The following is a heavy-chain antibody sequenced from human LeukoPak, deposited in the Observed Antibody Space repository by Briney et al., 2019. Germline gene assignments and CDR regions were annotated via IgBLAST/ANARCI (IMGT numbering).Heavy chain of an antibody. D-gene: IGHD3-3*01. CDR1: GYTFTSYA. Sequence: ASVKVSCKASGYTFTSYAMHWVRQAPGQRLEWMGWINAGNGNTKYSQKFQGRVTITRDTSTSTAYMELRSLRSDDTAVYYCARKGLRFLEWLSSDYYYMDVWGKGTTVTVSS. J-gene: IGHJ6*03. CDR3: ARKGLRFLEWLSSDYYYMDV. CDR2: INAGNGNT. V-gene: IGHV1-3*01.